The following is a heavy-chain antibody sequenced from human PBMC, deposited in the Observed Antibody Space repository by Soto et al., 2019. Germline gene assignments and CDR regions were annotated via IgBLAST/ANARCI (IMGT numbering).Heavy chain of an antibody. Sequence: QVQLQQWGAGLLKPSETLSLTCAVYGGSFSGYYWSWIRQPPGKGLEWIGEINHSGSTNYNPSLNSRVTISVDTSKNQFSLKLSSVTAADAAVYYCARGKGDYWGQGTLVTVSS. CDR3: ARGKGDY. CDR1: GGSFSGYY. CDR2: INHSGST. V-gene: IGHV4-34*01. J-gene: IGHJ4*02.